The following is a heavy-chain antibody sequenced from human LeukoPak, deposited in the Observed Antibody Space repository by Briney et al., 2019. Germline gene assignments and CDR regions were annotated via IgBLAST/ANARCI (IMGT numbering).Heavy chain of an antibody. Sequence: GGPLRLSCAASGFTFSSYGMHWVRQAPGKGLEGVAFIRYDGSNKYYADSVKGRFTISRDNSKNTLYLQMNSLRAEDTAVYYCAKDRNYYGSGFPGYFDYWGQGTLVTVSS. V-gene: IGHV3-30*02. J-gene: IGHJ4*02. CDR1: GFTFSSYG. CDR2: IRYDGSNK. CDR3: AKDRNYYGSGFPGYFDY. D-gene: IGHD3-10*01.